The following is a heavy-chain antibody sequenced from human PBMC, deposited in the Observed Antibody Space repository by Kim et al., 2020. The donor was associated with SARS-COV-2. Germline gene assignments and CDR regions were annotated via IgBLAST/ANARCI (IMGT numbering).Heavy chain of an antibody. CDR3: ARYGSGSYYYFDY. D-gene: IGHD3-10*01. J-gene: IGHJ4*02. V-gene: IGHV4-31*02. Sequence: YNPSLKSRVTISVDTSKNQFALKLSSVTAADTAVYYCARYGSGSYYYFDYWGQGTLVTVSS.